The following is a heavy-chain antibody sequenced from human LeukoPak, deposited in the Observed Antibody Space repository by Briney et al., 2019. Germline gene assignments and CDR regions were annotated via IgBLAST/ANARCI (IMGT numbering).Heavy chain of an antibody. V-gene: IGHV1-69*01. CDR2: IIPIFGTA. CDR3: AGYYYDSSGYYYEADY. J-gene: IGHJ4*02. CDR1: GGTFSSYA. D-gene: IGHD3-22*01. Sequence: ASVKVSCKASGGTFSSYAISWVRQAPGQGLEWMGGIIPIFGTANYAQKFQGRVTITADESMSTAYMELSSLRSEDTAVYYCAGYYYDSSGYYYEADYWGQGTLVTVSS.